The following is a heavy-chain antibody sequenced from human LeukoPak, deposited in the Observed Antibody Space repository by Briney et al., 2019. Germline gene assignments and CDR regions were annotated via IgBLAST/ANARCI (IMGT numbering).Heavy chain of an antibody. CDR2: ISGSGGST. Sequence: GGSLRLSCAASGFTFSSYAMSWVRQAPGKGLEWVSAISGSGGSTYYADSVKGRFTISRDNSKNTLYLQMNSLRAEDTALYYCAIGLRYFDWPLDYWGQGTLVTVSS. J-gene: IGHJ4*02. V-gene: IGHV3-23*01. CDR3: AIGLRYFDWPLDY. CDR1: GFTFSSYA. D-gene: IGHD3-9*01.